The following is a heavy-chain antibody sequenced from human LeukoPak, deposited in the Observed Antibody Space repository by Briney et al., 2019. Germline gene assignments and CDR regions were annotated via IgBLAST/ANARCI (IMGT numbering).Heavy chain of an antibody. V-gene: IGHV3-15*01. J-gene: IGHJ6*02. CDR1: GFTFSNAW. Sequence: KPGGSLRLSCAASGFTFSNAWMSWVRQAPGKGLEWVGRIKSKTDGGTTDYAAPVKGRFTISRDDSKNTLYLQMNSLKTEDTAVYYCTTDRGSIAAGPYYYYGMDVWGQGTTVTVSS. CDR3: TTDRGSIAAGPYYYYGMDV. D-gene: IGHD6-13*01. CDR2: IKSKTDGGTT.